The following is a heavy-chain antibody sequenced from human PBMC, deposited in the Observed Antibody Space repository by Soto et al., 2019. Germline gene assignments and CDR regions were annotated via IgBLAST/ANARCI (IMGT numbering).Heavy chain of an antibody. CDR1: GFTFSSYG. D-gene: IGHD6-13*01. J-gene: IGHJ4*02. CDR3: PRTPIAAAGTFDY. CDR2: IWYDGSNK. V-gene: IGHV3-33*01. Sequence: QVQLVESGGGVVQPGRSLRLSCAASGFTFSSYGMHWVRQAPGKGLEWVAVIWYDGSNKYYADSVKGRFTISRDNSKNTLYLQMNSLRAEDTAVYYCPRTPIAAAGTFDYWGQGTLVTVSS.